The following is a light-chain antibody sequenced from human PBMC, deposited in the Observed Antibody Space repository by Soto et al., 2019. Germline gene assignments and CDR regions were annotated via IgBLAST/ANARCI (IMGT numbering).Light chain of an antibody. CDR3: CLYVGSSSVV. Sequence: QSVLTQPASVSGSPGQSITISCTGTSSDVGSYNLVSWYQQHPGKAPKLMIYEVSKRPSGVSNRFSGSKSGNTASLTISGLQAEDEADYYCCLYVGSSSVVFGGGTKLTVL. V-gene: IGLV2-23*02. CDR1: SSDVGSYNL. J-gene: IGLJ2*01. CDR2: EVS.